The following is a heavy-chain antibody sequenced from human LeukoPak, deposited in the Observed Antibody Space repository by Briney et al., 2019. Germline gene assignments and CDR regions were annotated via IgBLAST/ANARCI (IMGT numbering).Heavy chain of an antibody. CDR1: GFTFSSYA. CDR3: AKKQEGLYSFDS. V-gene: IGHV3-23*01. J-gene: IGHJ4*02. Sequence: PGGSLRLSCAASGFTFSSYAMSWVRQAPGKGLEWVSAISVSGGNTYYADSVKGRFTISRDNSKNTLYLQMNSLRAEDTAVYYCAKKQEGLYSFDSWGQGTLVTVSS. CDR2: ISVSGGNT. D-gene: IGHD1-26*01.